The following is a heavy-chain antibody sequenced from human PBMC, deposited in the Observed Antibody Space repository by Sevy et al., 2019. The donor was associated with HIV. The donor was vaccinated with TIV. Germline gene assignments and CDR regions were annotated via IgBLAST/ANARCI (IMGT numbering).Heavy chain of an antibody. CDR3: VRVLWDVLVVPAATPSPWLDP. D-gene: IGHD3-16*02. CDR2: IDPRGNER. J-gene: IGHJ5*02. CDR1: GFTFGTYW. V-gene: IGHV3-7*01. Sequence: GGSLRLSCAASGFTFGTYWMGWVRQAPGRGLEWVASIDPRGNERDYLDSLKGRFTISRDNAKNSLYLQMHSLKAGDTALYYCVRVLWDVLVVPAATPSPWLDPWGQGTLVTVSS.